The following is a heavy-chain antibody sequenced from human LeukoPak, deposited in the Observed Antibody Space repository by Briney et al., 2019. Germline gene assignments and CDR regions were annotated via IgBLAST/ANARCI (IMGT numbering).Heavy chain of an antibody. J-gene: IGHJ4*02. V-gene: IGHV4-39*07. Sequence: SETLPLTCTVSGGSISSSGYYWGWIRQPPGKGLEWIGSIYYSGGNYYNPSLNSRVTISVDTSKNQFSLRLSSVTAADTAVYYCARGPYYFDSWGPGTLVTASS. CDR2: IYYSGGN. CDR3: ARGPYYFDS. CDR1: GGSISSSGYY.